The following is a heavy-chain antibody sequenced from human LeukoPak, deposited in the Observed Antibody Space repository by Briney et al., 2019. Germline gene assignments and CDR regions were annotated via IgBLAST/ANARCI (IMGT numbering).Heavy chain of an antibody. Sequence: GGSLKLSCTASGFVFNTYWMHWIRQAPGKGLVWVAFISADGTATKYADSVKGRLTISRDNAKNTLYLQMNSLRVDDTAFYYCARDTGEMFDPWGQGTLVTVSS. D-gene: IGHD3-16*01. CDR2: ISADGTAT. V-gene: IGHV3-74*03. CDR3: ARDTGEMFDP. CDR1: GFVFNTYW. J-gene: IGHJ5*02.